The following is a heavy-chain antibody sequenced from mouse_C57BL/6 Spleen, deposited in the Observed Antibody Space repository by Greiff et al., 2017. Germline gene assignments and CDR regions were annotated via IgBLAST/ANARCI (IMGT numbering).Heavy chain of an antibody. Sequence: QVQLQQSGAELARPGASVKLSCKASGYTFTSYGISWVKQRTGQGLEWIGEIYPRSGNTYYNEKFKGKATLTADKSSSTAYMELRSLTSEDSADYFCARYYYGSSYGAMDYWGQGTSVTVSS. CDR2: IYPRSGNT. J-gene: IGHJ4*01. V-gene: IGHV1-81*01. CDR3: ARYYYGSSYGAMDY. CDR1: GYTFTSYG. D-gene: IGHD1-1*01.